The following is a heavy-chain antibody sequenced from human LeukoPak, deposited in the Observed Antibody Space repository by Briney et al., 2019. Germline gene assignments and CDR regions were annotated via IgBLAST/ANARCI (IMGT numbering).Heavy chain of an antibody. CDR2: IYYSGST. J-gene: IGHJ4*02. D-gene: IGHD3-9*01. V-gene: IGHV4-59*08. CDR1: GGSISSYY. CDR3: ASYDILTGYYYY. Sequence: SETLSLTCTVSGGSISSYYWSWIRQPPGKGLEWIGHIYYSGSTNYNPSLKSRVTISVDTSKNQFSLKLSSVIAADTAVYYCASYDILTGYYYYWGQGTLVTVSS.